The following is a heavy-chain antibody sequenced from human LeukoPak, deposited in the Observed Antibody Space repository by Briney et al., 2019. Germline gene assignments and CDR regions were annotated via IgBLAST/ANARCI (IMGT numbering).Heavy chain of an antibody. CDR3: ARVPDYGVNYFDY. CDR2: IYYSGST. Sequence: SETLSLTCTVSGGSISSYYWSWIRQPPGKGLEWIGYIYYSGSTNYNPSLKSRVTISVDTSKNQFSLKLSSVTAADTAVYYCARVPDYGVNYFDYWGQGTLVTVSS. V-gene: IGHV4-59*12. CDR1: GGSISSYY. D-gene: IGHD4-17*01. J-gene: IGHJ4*02.